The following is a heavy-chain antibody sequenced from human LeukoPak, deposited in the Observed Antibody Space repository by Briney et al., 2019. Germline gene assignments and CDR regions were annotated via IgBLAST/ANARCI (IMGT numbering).Heavy chain of an antibody. CDR3: ARDPAEYDSSGYMCYFDY. Sequence: ASVKVSCKASGYTFTSYGISWVRQAPGQGLEWMGWISAYNGNTNYAQKLQGRVTMTTDTSTSTAYMELRSLRSDDTAVYYCARDPAEYDSSGYMCYFDYWGQGTLVTVSS. CDR2: ISAYNGNT. CDR1: GYTFTSYG. J-gene: IGHJ4*02. D-gene: IGHD3-22*01. V-gene: IGHV1-18*01.